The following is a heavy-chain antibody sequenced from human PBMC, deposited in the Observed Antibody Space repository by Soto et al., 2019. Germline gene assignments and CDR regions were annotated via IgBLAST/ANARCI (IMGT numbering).Heavy chain of an antibody. CDR1: GGTFSSYA. Sequence: SVKVSCKASGGTFSSYAISWVRQAPGQGLEWMGGIIPIFGTANYAQKFQGRVTITADESTSTAYMELSSLRSEDTAVYYCARGVQYYDILTGPFDPWGQGTLVTAPQ. V-gene: IGHV1-69*13. CDR2: IIPIFGTA. D-gene: IGHD3-9*01. CDR3: ARGVQYYDILTGPFDP. J-gene: IGHJ5*02.